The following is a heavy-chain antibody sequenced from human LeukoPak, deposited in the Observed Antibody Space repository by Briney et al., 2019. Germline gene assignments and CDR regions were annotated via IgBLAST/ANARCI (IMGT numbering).Heavy chain of an antibody. CDR2: IYTSGST. D-gene: IGHD2-2*01. V-gene: IGHV4-61*02. CDR3: AREVVVVPAAHFDY. Sequence: SETLSLTCTVSGGSISSGSYYWSWIRQPAGKGLEWIGRIYTSGSTNYNPSLKSRVTMSVDTSKNQFSLKLSSVTAADTAVYYCAREVVVVPAAHFDYWGQGTLVTVSS. J-gene: IGHJ4*02. CDR1: GGSISSGSYY.